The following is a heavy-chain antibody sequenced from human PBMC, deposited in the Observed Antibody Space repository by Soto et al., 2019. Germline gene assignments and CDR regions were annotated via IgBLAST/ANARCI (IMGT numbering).Heavy chain of an antibody. CDR2: IDPSDSYT. CDR3: ARFSRTLYGSGSYFRYYYGMDV. J-gene: IGHJ6*02. D-gene: IGHD3-10*01. CDR1: GYSFTSYW. V-gene: IGHV5-10-1*01. Sequence: GESLKISCKGSGYSFTSYWISWVRQMPGKGLEWMGRIDPSDSYTNYSPSFQGHVTITADKSISTAYLQWSSLKASDTAMYYCARFSRTLYGSGSYFRYYYGMDVWGQGTTVTVSS.